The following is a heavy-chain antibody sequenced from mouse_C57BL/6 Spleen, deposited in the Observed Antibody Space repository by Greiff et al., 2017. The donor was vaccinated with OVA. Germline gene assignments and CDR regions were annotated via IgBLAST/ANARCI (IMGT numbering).Heavy chain of an antibody. Sequence: EVQLQQSGPGMVKPSQSLSLTCTVTGYSITSGYDWHWIRHFPGNKLEWMGYISYSGSTNYNPSLKSRISITHDTSKNHFFLKLNSVTTEDTATYYCARVATVVEAPWYFDVWGTGTTVTVSS. CDR1: GYSITSGYD. V-gene: IGHV3-1*01. J-gene: IGHJ1*03. D-gene: IGHD1-1*01. CDR2: ISYSGST. CDR3: ARVATVVEAPWYFDV.